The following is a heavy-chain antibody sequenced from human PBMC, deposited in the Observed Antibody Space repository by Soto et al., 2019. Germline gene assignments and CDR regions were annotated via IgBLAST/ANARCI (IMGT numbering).Heavy chain of an antibody. Sequence: QVQLVQSGAEVKKPGASVKVSCKASGYTFTSYAMHWVRQAPGQRLEWMGWINAGNGNTKYSQKFQGRVTITRDTSASTAYMELSSLRSEETAVYYCARDHDTGYFDYLGQGTLVTVSS. J-gene: IGHJ4*02. CDR2: INAGNGNT. D-gene: IGHD1-1*01. CDR3: ARDHDTGYFDY. CDR1: GYTFTSYA. V-gene: IGHV1-3*01.